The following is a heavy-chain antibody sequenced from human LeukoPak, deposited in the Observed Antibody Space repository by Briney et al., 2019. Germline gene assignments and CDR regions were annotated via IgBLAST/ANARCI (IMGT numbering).Heavy chain of an antibody. CDR2: IIPIFGTA. J-gene: IGHJ4*02. CDR3: ATHHPGEYSYGEYYFDY. Sequence: GASVKVSCKASGGTFSSYAISWVRQAPGQGLEWMGGIIPIFGTANYAQKFQGRVTITADESTSTAYMELSSLRSEDTAVYYCATHHPGEYSYGEYYFDYWGQGTLVTVSS. V-gene: IGHV1-69*13. D-gene: IGHD5-18*01. CDR1: GGTFSSYA.